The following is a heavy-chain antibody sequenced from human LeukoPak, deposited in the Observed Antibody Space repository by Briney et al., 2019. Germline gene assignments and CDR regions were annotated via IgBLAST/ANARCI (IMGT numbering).Heavy chain of an antibody. CDR3: TRSLDIGGYFYPFDD. CDR1: GFSFSDHF. Sequence: PGGSLRLSCAASGFSFSDHFVDWVRQAPGKGLEWVGRSRNKARSYTTEYAASVKGRFTISRDDSQNLLHLQMNSLKAEDTAVYYCTRSLDIGGYFYPFDDWGQGTLVTVSS. CDR2: SRNKARSYTT. D-gene: IGHD2-21*02. V-gene: IGHV3-72*01. J-gene: IGHJ4*02.